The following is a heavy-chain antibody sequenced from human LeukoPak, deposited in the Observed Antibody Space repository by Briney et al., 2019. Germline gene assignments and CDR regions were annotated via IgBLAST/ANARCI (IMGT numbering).Heavy chain of an antibody. CDR1: GASISSSF. CDR3: ARSAWGYGALYYFDY. Sequence: SETLSLTCTVSGASISSSFWTWIRQSPGKGLEWLAYIYYTGSTNLNPSLKSRLTISVDTSKNQFSLRLSSVTAADTAVYYCARSAWGYGALYYFDYWGQGTLVTVSS. J-gene: IGHJ4*02. D-gene: IGHD4-17*01. CDR2: IYYTGST. V-gene: IGHV4-59*01.